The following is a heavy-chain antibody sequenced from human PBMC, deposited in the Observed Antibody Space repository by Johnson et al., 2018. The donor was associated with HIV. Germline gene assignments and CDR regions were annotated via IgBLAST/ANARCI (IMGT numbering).Heavy chain of an antibody. V-gene: IGHV3-20*04. Sequence: VQLVESGGGVVRPGGSLRLSCAASGFTFDDYSMSWVRQAPGKGLEWVSGINWNGGSTGYADSVKGRFTISRDNAKNSLYLQMNSLRAEDTAVYFCARDRFGSGRPNAFDIWGQGTMVTVSS. CDR3: ARDRFGSGRPNAFDI. D-gene: IGHD3-10*01. CDR1: GFTFDDYS. CDR2: INWNGGST. J-gene: IGHJ3*02.